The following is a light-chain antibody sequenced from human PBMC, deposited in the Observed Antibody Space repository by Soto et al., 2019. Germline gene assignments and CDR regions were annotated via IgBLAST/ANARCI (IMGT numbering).Light chain of an antibody. J-gene: IGLJ1*01. V-gene: IGLV2-23*02. CDR1: SSYIGSHKL. CDR3: CSYAGGSTYA. CDR2: EVD. Sequence: QSALTRPASVSGSPGQSITLSCTGTSSYIGSHKLVSWYQHHPGTAPKLIIYEVDSRPSGISDRFSGSKSGNTASLTISGLQAEDEADYYCCSYAGGSTYALGTGTKVTVL.